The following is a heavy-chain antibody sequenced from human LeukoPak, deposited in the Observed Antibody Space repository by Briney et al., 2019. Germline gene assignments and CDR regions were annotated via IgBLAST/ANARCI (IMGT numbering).Heavy chain of an antibody. D-gene: IGHD5-12*01. V-gene: IGHV4-4*07. CDR3: ARDIGDIDDY. CDR2: TYISGST. CDR1: GGSMSLYY. J-gene: IGHJ4*02. Sequence: SETLSLTCTVSGGSMSLYYWSWIRQPAGKGLEWIGRTYISGSTNYNPSLKSRVTMSVDTSKNQSSLKLTSVTAADTAVYYCARDIGDIDDYWGQGTLVTVSS.